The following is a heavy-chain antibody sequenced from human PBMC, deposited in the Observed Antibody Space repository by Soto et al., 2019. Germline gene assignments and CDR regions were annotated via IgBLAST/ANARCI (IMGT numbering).Heavy chain of an antibody. CDR3: AVGRAAADWFDP. Sequence: SETLSLTCTVSGVSISSSSYYWGWIRQPPGKGLEWIGTMYYTGSTYYNPPLKSRVTISVDTSKNQFSLKLNSVTAADTAVYYCAVGRAAADWFDPWGQGTLVTVSS. V-gene: IGHV4-39*01. CDR2: MYYTGST. J-gene: IGHJ5*02. D-gene: IGHD6-13*01. CDR1: GVSISSSSYY.